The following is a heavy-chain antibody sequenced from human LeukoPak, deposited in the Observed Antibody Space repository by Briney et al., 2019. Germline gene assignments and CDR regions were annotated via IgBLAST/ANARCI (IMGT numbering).Heavy chain of an antibody. CDR1: GFTFSSSA. V-gene: IGHV3-23*01. CDR2: ISNNGGYT. Sequence: GGSLRLSCAASGFTFSSSAMSWVRQAPGKGLEWVSAISNNGGYTYYADSVQGRFTISRDNSKSTLCLQMNSLRAEDTAVYYCARNENSGWGYFDYWGQGTLVTVSS. CDR3: ARNENSGWGYFDY. J-gene: IGHJ4*02. D-gene: IGHD5-12*01.